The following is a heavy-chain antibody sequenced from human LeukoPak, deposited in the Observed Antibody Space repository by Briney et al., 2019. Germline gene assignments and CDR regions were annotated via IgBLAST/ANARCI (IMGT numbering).Heavy chain of an antibody. CDR2: INHSGST. V-gene: IGHV4-34*01. J-gene: IGHJ3*02. CDR3: ARPELGYCSSTSCLFAFDI. CDR1: GGSFSGYY. Sequence: PSETLSLTCAVYGGSFSGYYWSWIRQPPGKGLEWIGEINHSGSTNYNPSLKSRVTISVDTSKNQFSLKLSSVTAADTAVYYCARPELGYCSSTSCLFAFDIWGQGTIVTVSS. D-gene: IGHD2-2*01.